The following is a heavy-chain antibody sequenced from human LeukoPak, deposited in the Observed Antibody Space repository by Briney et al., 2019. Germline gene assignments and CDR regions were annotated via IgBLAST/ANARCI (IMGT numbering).Heavy chain of an antibody. CDR1: GGTFISYA. V-gene: IGHV1-69*13. CDR3: ARGKGVLRFLEWFPNWFDP. J-gene: IGHJ5*02. Sequence: ASVKVSCKASGGTFISYAISWVRQAPGQGLEWMGVIIPIFGTANYAQKFQGRVTITADESTSTAYMELSSLRSEDTAVYYCARGKGVLRFLEWFPNWFDPWGQGTLVTVSS. CDR2: IIPIFGTA. D-gene: IGHD3-3*01.